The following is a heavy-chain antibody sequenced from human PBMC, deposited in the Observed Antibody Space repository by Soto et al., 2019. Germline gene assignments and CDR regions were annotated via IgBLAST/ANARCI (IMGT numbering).Heavy chain of an antibody. CDR3: AKFEYSGYDSNYYYYYYGMDV. D-gene: IGHD5-12*01. CDR1: GFPFNIYG. Sequence: PGGSLRLSCSVSGFPFNIYGVHWVRQAPGKGLEYVSAISSNGGSTYYADSVKGRFTISRDNSKNTLYLQMNSLRPEDTALYYCAKFEYSGYDSNYYYYYYGMDVWGQGTTVTVS. V-gene: IGHV3-64D*06. CDR2: ISSNGGST. J-gene: IGHJ6*02.